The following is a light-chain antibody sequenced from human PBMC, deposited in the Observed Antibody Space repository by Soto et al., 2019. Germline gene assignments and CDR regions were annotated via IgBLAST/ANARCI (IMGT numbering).Light chain of an antibody. CDR1: QSVRSN. Sequence: EIVMTQSPATVSVSLGERATLSCRASQSVRSNLAWYQQKPGQAPRLLIFHASTRATGIPARFSGSGSGTEFTLTISGRQSEDFEVYYCQQYNSLPPEFGPGTKVDIK. J-gene: IGKJ3*01. V-gene: IGKV3-15*01. CDR2: HAS. CDR3: QQYNSLPPE.